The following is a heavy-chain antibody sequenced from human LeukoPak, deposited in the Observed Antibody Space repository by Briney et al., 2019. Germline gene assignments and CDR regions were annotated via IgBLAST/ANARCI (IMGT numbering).Heavy chain of an antibody. CDR3: ARVLGGYSYGYLGYYFDY. J-gene: IGHJ4*02. CDR1: GFTFSSYS. CDR2: ISSSSSYI. V-gene: IGHV3-21*01. D-gene: IGHD5-18*01. Sequence: GVSLRLSCAASGFTFSSYSMNWVRQAPGKGREWVSSISSSSSYIYYADSVKGRFTISRDNAKNSLYLQMNSLRAEDTAVYYCARVLGGYSYGYLGYYFDYWGQGTLVTVSS.